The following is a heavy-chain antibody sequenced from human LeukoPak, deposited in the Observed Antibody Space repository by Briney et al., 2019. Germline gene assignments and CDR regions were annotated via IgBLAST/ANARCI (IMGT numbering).Heavy chain of an antibody. V-gene: IGHV4-39*01. D-gene: IGHD5-18*01. CDR2: IYYSGST. Sequence: SETLSLTCTVSGGSISSSSYYWGWIRQPPGKGLEWIGSIYYSGSTYYHPSLKSRVTISVDTSKNQFSLKLSSVTAADTAVYYCARAEDTAMVYYFDYWGQGTLVTVSS. J-gene: IGHJ4*02. CDR1: GGSISSSSYY. CDR3: ARAEDTAMVYYFDY.